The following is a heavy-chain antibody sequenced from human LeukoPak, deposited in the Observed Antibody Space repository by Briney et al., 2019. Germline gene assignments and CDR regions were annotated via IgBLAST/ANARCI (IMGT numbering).Heavy chain of an antibody. J-gene: IGHJ3*02. D-gene: IGHD4-17*01. Sequence: PGGSLRLSCAASGFTFSSYWMSWVRQAPGKGLEWVSAISGSGGSTYFADSVKGRFTISRDNSKNTLYLQMNSLRAEDTAVYYCARDRVPDYGDYGGPDAFDIWGQGTMVTVSS. CDR2: ISGSGGST. CDR1: GFTFSSYW. CDR3: ARDRVPDYGDYGGPDAFDI. V-gene: IGHV3-23*01.